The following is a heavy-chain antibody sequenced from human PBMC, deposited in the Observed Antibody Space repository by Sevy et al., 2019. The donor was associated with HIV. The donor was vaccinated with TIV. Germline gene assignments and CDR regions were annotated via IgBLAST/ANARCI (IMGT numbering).Heavy chain of an antibody. J-gene: IGHJ4*02. CDR3: ARSNWVTATNGFSKSYYFDY. CDR2: INTCGST. Sequence: SETLSLTCTVSGDSFSSYFWAWIRQPAGKGLEWIGRINTCGSTNYNPSLKSRVTMSVDTSKSQFSLTVTSLTAADTAIYFCARSNWVTATNGFSKSYYFDYWGQGSLVTVSS. V-gene: IGHV4-4*07. CDR1: GDSFSSYF. D-gene: IGHD7-27*01.